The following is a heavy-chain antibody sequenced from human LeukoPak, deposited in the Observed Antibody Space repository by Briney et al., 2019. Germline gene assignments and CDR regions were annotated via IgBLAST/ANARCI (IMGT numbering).Heavy chain of an antibody. CDR1: GFTFSNYS. Sequence: GGSLRLSCEASGFTFSNYSMSWVRQAPGKGLEWVANIKPDGREKYYVDSVRGRFTISRDNAEKSLYLQMNSPRAEDTAVYYCARDRIVVPAAIYFDYWGQGILVTVS. CDR2: IKPDGREK. D-gene: IGHD2-2*02. V-gene: IGHV3-7*01. J-gene: IGHJ4*02. CDR3: ARDRIVVPAAIYFDY.